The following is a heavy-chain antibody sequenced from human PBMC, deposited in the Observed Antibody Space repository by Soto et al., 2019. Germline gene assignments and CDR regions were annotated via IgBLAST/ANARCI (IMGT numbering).Heavy chain of an antibody. D-gene: IGHD5-12*01. J-gene: IGHJ4*02. CDR1: GFTFSSYG. Sequence: QVQLVESGGGVVQPGRSLRLSCAASGFTFSSYGMHWVRQAPGKGLEWVAVISYDGSNKYYADSVKGRFTISRDNSKNTLYLQMNSPRAEDTAVYYCAKAPYNGYELDYWGQGTLVTVSS. CDR3: AKAPYNGYELDY. V-gene: IGHV3-30*18. CDR2: ISYDGSNK.